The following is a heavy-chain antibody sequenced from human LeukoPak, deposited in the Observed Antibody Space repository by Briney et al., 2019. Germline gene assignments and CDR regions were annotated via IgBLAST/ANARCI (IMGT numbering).Heavy chain of an antibody. D-gene: IGHD2-21*02. CDR3: ARDLPYPHCGGDCYPDY. CDR2: IIPILGIA. J-gene: IGHJ4*02. V-gene: IGHV1-69*04. CDR1: GGTFSSYA. Sequence: SVKVSCKASGGTFSSYAISWVRQAPGQGLEWMGRIIPILGIANYAQKFQGRVTITADKSTSTAYMELSSLRSEDTAVYYCARDLPYPHCGGDCYPDYWGQGTLVTVSS.